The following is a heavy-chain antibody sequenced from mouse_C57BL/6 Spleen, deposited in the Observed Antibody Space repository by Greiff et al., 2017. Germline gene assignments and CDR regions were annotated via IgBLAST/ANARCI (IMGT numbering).Heavy chain of an antibody. Sequence: QVQLQQPGAELVRPGSSVKLSCKASGYTFTSYWMHWVKQRPIQGLEWIGNIDPSDSYTHYNQKFKDKATLTVDKSSSTAYMQLSSLTSEDSAVYYCARSGDGGAMDYWGQGTSVTVSS. CDR2: IDPSDSYT. J-gene: IGHJ4*01. CDR3: ARSGDGGAMDY. V-gene: IGHV1-52*01. CDR1: GYTFTSYW.